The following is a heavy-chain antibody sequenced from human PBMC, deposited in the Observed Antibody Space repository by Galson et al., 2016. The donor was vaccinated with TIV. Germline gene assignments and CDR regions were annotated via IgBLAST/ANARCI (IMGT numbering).Heavy chain of an antibody. Sequence: SGAEVKKPGESLKISCKASGYSFISYWIGWVRQRPGKGLEWMGIIFPGDSDTPYSPSFRGHVTMSVDKPINTAYLQWNSLKASDTAIYYCARRHHKWEWEMLPWGQGTLVTVSS. D-gene: IGHD1-26*01. CDR1: GYSFISYW. J-gene: IGHJ5*02. V-gene: IGHV5-51*04. CDR2: IFPGDSDT. CDR3: ARRHHKWEWEMLP.